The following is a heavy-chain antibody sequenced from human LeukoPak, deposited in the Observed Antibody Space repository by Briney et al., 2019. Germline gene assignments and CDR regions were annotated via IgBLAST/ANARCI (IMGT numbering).Heavy chain of an antibody. CDR3: ARSNQADDY. Sequence: GRSLRLFCAASGFTFSSYWMHLVRQVPGKGLVWVARINPGGSSITYADSVKGRFTISRDNAKNTLYLQMDSLRAEDTGVYYCARSNQADDYWGQGTLVTVSS. V-gene: IGHV3-74*01. CDR2: INPGGSSI. CDR1: GFTFSSYW. D-gene: IGHD1-14*01. J-gene: IGHJ4*02.